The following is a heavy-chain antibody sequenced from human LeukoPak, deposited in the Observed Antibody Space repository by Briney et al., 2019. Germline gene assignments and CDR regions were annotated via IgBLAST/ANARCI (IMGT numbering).Heavy chain of an antibody. CDR1: GFTFDDYG. V-gene: IGHV3-20*04. J-gene: IGHJ4*02. CDR2: INWNGGST. D-gene: IGHD6-13*01. CDR3: AAGYSSSWENYYFDY. Sequence: PGGSLRLSCAASGFTFDDYGMSWVRQAPGKGLEWVSGINWNGGSTGYADSVKGRFTISRDNAKNSLYLQMNSLRAEDTALYYCAAGYSSSWENYYFDYWDQGTLVTVSS.